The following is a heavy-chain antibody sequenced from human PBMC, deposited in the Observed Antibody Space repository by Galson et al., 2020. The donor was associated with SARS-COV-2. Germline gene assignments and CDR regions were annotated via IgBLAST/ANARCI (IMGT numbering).Heavy chain of an antibody. Sequence: SETLSLTCDVSGDYISSAYYWGWIRQPPGKGLEWIGSFHQSGATSRNPSLKSRVTISIDTSKNQFSLKLLSVTAADTAGYYCARRGAWWYFYVWGRGTLVTVSS. CDR2: FHQSGAT. D-gene: IGHD3-10*01. CDR3: ARRGAWWYFYV. CDR1: GDYISSAYY. V-gene: IGHV4-38-2*01. J-gene: IGHJ2*01.